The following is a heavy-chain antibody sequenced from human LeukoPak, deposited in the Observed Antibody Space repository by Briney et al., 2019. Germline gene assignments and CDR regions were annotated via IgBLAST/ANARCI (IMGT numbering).Heavy chain of an antibody. CDR2: IHYSGSA. Sequence: SETLSLTCTVSGGSVSSGSYYWTWLRQPPGTGLEWIVYIHYSGSANYNPSLKSRVTISVDTSKNQFSLKLSSVTAADTAVYYCARENYYGSGKIDYWGQGTLVTVSS. D-gene: IGHD3-10*01. V-gene: IGHV4-61*01. CDR1: GGSVSSGSYY. CDR3: ARENYYGSGKIDY. J-gene: IGHJ4*02.